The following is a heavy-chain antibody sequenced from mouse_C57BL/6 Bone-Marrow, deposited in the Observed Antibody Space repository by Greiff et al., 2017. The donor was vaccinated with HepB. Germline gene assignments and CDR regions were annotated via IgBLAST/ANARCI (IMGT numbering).Heavy chain of an antibody. CDR3: ARLGSSGYYYFDY. CDR2: ISGGGGNT. D-gene: IGHD3-2*02. V-gene: IGHV5-9*01. Sequence: EVQGVESGGGLVKPGGSLKLSCAASGFTFSSYTMSWVRQTPEKRLEWVATISGGGGNTYYPDSVKGRFTISRDNAKNTLYLQMSSLRSEDTALYYCARLGSSGYYYFDYWGQGTTLTVSS. J-gene: IGHJ2*01. CDR1: GFTFSSYT.